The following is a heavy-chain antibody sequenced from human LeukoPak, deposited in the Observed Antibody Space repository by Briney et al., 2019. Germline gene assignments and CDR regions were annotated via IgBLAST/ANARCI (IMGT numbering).Heavy chain of an antibody. V-gene: IGHV3-53*01. J-gene: IGHJ4*02. CDR1: GFTVSSNY. CDR2: IYSGGST. Sequence: PGGSLRLSCAASGFTVSSNYMSWVRQAPGKGREWVSVIYSGGSTYYADSGKGRFTISRDNSKNTLYLQMNSLRAEDTAVYYCAREAGYSSGWYTYWGQGTLVTVSS. CDR3: AREAGYSSGWYTY. D-gene: IGHD6-19*01.